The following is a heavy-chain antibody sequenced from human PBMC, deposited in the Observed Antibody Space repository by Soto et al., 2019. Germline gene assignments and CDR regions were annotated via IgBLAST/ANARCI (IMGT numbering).Heavy chain of an antibody. V-gene: IGHV3-30-3*01. CDR1: GFTFSSYA. CDR2: ISYDGSNK. Sequence: QVQLVESGGGVVQPGRSLRLSCVASGFTFSSYAMHWVRQAPGKGLEWVAVISYDGSNKYYADSVKGRFTISRDNSKNTLYLQMNSPRAEDTALYYCASSVVSLYYYGMDVWGQGTTVTVSS. D-gene: IGHD2-15*01. J-gene: IGHJ6*02. CDR3: ASSVVSLYYYGMDV.